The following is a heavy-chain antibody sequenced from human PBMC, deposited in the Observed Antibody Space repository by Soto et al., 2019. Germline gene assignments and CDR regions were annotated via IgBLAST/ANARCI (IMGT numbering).Heavy chain of an antibody. CDR1: GFTFSSYW. CDR2: IKQDGSEK. V-gene: IGHV3-7*01. J-gene: IGHJ4*02. D-gene: IGHD3-9*01. CDR3: ARASRYSQPYYSYY. Sequence: EVQLVESGGGLVQPGGSLRLSCAASGFTFSSYWMSWVRQAPGKGLEWVANIKQDGSEKYYVDSVKGRFTISRDNAKNSLYLQMNILRAEDTAVYYCARASRYSQPYYSYYRGQGTLVTVSS.